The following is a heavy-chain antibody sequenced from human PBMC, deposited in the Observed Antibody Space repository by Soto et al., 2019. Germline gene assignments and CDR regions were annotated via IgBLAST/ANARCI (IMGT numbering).Heavy chain of an antibody. CDR2: IIPISGTA. Sequence: QVQLVQSGAEVKKPGSSVKVSCKASGGTFSSYAISWVRQAPGQGLGWMGGIIPISGTANYAQKFQGRVTITAHESTSTAYMELSSLRSEDTAVYYCARSQGSSTSLEIYYYYYYGMDVWGQGTTVTVSS. CDR3: ARSQGSSTSLEIYYYYYYGMDV. D-gene: IGHD2-2*01. V-gene: IGHV1-69*01. J-gene: IGHJ6*02. CDR1: GGTFSSYA.